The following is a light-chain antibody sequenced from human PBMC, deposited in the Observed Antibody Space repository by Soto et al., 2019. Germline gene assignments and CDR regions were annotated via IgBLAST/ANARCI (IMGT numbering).Light chain of an antibody. CDR3: SSYTSSSTSGYV. Sequence: QSALTQPASVSGSPGQSITISCTGTSSDVGGYNYVSWYQQHPGKAPKLMIYDVSNRPSGVSNRFSGSKSGNTGSLTISGLQAEDEADYYCSSYTSSSTSGYVFGTGTKLTVL. J-gene: IGLJ1*01. V-gene: IGLV2-14*01. CDR2: DVS. CDR1: SSDVGGYNY.